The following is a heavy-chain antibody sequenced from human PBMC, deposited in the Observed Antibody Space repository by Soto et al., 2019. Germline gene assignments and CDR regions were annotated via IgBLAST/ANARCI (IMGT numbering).Heavy chain of an antibody. J-gene: IGHJ6*02. D-gene: IGHD1-26*01. CDR1: GGSITAGNYV. CDR2: ISYSGT. CDR3: ATRSATCVFYGMDV. V-gene: IGHV4-30-4*01. Sequence: QVQLQESGPGLVKPSQTLSLTCTVSGGSITAGNYVLTWIRQSPGKGLEWIGYISYSGTYYNPSLTSRLTISIDTSKNQLSLQVTSVTAADTAVYYFATRSATCVFYGMDVWGQGTKVIVSS.